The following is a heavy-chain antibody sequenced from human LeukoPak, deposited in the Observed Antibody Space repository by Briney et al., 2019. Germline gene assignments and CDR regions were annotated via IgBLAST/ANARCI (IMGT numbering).Heavy chain of an antibody. D-gene: IGHD5-24*01. CDR1: GFTFNNYG. Sequence: PGGSLRLSCAASGFTFNNYGMHWVRQAPGKGLEWEAFIRYNGNNQYYADSVKGRFTISRDNSKNTLYLQMNSLRAEDTAVYYCATHRKLEEMATIVGVYFDYWGQGTLVTVSS. V-gene: IGHV3-30*02. J-gene: IGHJ4*02. CDR2: IRYNGNNQ. CDR3: ATHRKLEEMATIVGVYFDY.